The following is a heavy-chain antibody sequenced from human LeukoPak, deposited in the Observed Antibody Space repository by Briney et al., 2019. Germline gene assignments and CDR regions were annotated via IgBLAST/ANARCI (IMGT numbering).Heavy chain of an antibody. CDR1: GYTFTSYG. J-gene: IGHJ4*02. Sequence: ASVKVSCKASGYTFTSYGISWVRRAPGQGLEWMGWISAYNGNTNYAQKLQGRVTMTTDTSTSTAYMELRSLRSDDTAVYYCARDLPRLRGYSSSSANYWGQGTLVTVSS. D-gene: IGHD6-6*01. CDR2: ISAYNGNT. CDR3: ARDLPRLRGYSSSSANY. V-gene: IGHV1-18*01.